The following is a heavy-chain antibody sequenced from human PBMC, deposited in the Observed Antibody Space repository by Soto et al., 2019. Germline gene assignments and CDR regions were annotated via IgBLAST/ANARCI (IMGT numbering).Heavy chain of an antibody. CDR3: ARGYYYDSSGYSTVDDAFDI. D-gene: IGHD3-22*01. J-gene: IGHJ3*02. CDR2: IIPIFGTA. Sequence: QVQLVQSGAEVKKPGSSVKVSCKASGGTFSSYAISWVRQAPGQGLEWMGGIIPIFGTANYAQKFQGRVTITADKSTSTAYMDLSSLRSADTALYYCARGYYYDSSGYSTVDDAFDIWGQGTMVTVSS. CDR1: GGTFSSYA. V-gene: IGHV1-69*06.